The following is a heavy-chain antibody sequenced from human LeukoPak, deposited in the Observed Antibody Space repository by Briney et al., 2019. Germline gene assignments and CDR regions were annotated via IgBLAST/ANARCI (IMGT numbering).Heavy chain of an antibody. Sequence: PSETLSLTCAVSGGSIGTNYWTWIRQPPGKGLEYIGYIYYTGGTNYNPSLKSRVTISVDTSKNQFSLKLSSVTAADTAVYFCAKYGNSGWVIDNWGQGTLVTVSS. V-gene: IGHV4-59*08. CDR1: GGSIGTNY. D-gene: IGHD6-19*01. CDR3: AKYGNSGWVIDN. J-gene: IGHJ4*02. CDR2: IYYTGGT.